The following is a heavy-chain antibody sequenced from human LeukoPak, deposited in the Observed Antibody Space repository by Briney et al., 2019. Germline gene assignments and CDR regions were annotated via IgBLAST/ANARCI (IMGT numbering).Heavy chain of an antibody. D-gene: IGHD2-2*01. Sequence: GASVKVPCKASGYTFTGYYMHWVRQAPGQGLEWMGWINPNSGGTNYAQKFQGWVTMTRDTSISTAYMELSRLRSDGTAVYYCARDAGYCSSTSCYEGRDFDYWGQGTLVTVSS. V-gene: IGHV1-2*04. CDR1: GYTFTGYY. CDR3: ARDAGYCSSTSCYEGRDFDY. J-gene: IGHJ4*02. CDR2: INPNSGGT.